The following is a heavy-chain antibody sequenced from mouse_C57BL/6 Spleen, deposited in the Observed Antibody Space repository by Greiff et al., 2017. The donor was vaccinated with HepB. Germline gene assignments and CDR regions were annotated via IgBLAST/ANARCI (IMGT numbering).Heavy chain of an antibody. Sequence: EVHLVESGGDLVKPGGSLKLSCAASGFTFSSYGMSWVRQTPDKRLEWVATISSGGSYTYYPDSVKGRFTISRDNAKNTLYLQMSSLKSEDTAMYYCARGDYYGSSYEDAMDYWGQGTSVTVSS. CDR1: GFTFSSYG. V-gene: IGHV5-6*01. D-gene: IGHD1-1*01. J-gene: IGHJ4*01. CDR3: ARGDYYGSSYEDAMDY. CDR2: ISSGGSYT.